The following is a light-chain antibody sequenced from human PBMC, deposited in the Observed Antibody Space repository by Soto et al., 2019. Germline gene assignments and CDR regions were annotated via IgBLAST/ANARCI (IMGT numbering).Light chain of an antibody. J-gene: IGKJ1*01. CDR2: DAS. CDR1: QSLSSW. Sequence: DIQMTQSPSTLSASVGDRVTITCRASQSLSSWLAWYQQKPGKAPKLLIYDASSLESGVPSRFSGSGSGTEFTLTISSLQPDDFATYYCQQYSRFPWTFVQGTKVEIK. CDR3: QQYSRFPWT. V-gene: IGKV1-5*01.